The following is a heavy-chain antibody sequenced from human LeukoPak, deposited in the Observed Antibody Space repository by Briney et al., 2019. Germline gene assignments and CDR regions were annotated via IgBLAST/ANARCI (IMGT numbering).Heavy chain of an antibody. V-gene: IGHV3-23*01. CDR1: GFTFSSYA. J-gene: IGHJ4*02. CDR2: ISGSGGST. D-gene: IGHD2-15*01. CDR3: AKAHIVVVVAATFDY. Sequence: PGGSLRLSCAASGFTFSSYAMSWVRQAPGKGLEWVSAISGSGGSTYYADSVKGRFPISRDNSKNTLYLQMNSLRAEDTAVYYCAKAHIVVVVAATFDYWGQGTLVTVSS.